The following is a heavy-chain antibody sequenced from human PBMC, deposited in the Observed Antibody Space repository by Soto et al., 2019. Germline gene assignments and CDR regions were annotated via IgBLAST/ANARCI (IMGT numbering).Heavy chain of an antibody. D-gene: IGHD6-13*01. V-gene: IGHV4-39*01. CDR2: IYYSGST. CDR3: ASIAAPGTTHFDF. Sequence: PSETLSLTCTVSGGSLGSSGYYWGWIRQSPGKGLEWIGNIYYSGSTFYNPSLKSRVTISVDTSKNQVYLHLSAVTAADTAIFYCASIAAPGTTHFDFWGQGTLVTVSS. CDR1: GGSLGSSGYY. J-gene: IGHJ4*02.